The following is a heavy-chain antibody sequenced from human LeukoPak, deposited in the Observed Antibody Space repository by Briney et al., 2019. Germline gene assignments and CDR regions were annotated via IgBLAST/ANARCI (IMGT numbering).Heavy chain of an antibody. CDR2: IYYSGST. J-gene: IGHJ4*02. Sequence: SETLSLTCTVSGGSISSYYWNWIRQPPGKGLEWIGYIYYSGSTNYNPSLKSRVTISVDTSKNQFSLKLSSVTAADTAVYYCARVYDSSGYYPYYFDYWGQGTLVTVSS. CDR3: ARVYDSSGYYPYYFDY. CDR1: GGSISSYY. D-gene: IGHD3-22*01. V-gene: IGHV4-59*01.